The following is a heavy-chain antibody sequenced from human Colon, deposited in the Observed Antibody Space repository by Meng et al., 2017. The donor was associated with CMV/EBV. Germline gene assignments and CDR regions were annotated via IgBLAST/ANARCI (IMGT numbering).Heavy chain of an antibody. D-gene: IGHD6-6*01. CDR2: IYWDDDK. V-gene: IGHV2-5*02. Sequence: HTTLKESAPTLVKTTQTLRLTCTFSGFSISTNGVTVGWIRQPPGKALEWLALIYWDDDKRYSPSLKSRLTITKDTSKNQVVLTMINMDPVDTATYYCAHRFLRDSSSSLHFDSWGQGTLVTVSS. CDR3: AHRFLRDSSSSLHFDS. CDR1: GFSISTNGVT. J-gene: IGHJ4*02.